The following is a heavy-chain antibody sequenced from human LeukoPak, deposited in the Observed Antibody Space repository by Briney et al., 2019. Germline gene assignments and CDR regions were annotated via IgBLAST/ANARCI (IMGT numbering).Heavy chain of an antibody. CDR2: IKQDGSEK. J-gene: IGHJ4*02. D-gene: IGHD3-16*02. Sequence: GGSLRLSCAASGFTFSSYWMSGVRQAPGKGLEWVANIKQDGSEKYYVDSVKGRFTISRDNAKNSPYLQMNSLRAEDTAVYYCARAEYDYVWGSYHNYFDYWGQGTLVTVSS. V-gene: IGHV3-7*04. CDR1: GFTFSSYW. CDR3: ARAEYDYVWGSYHNYFDY.